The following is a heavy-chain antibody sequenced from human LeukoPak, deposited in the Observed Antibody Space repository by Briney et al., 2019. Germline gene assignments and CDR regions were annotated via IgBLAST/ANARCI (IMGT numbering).Heavy chain of an antibody. CDR1: GFTFRNYE. J-gene: IGHJ4*02. CDR3: ARDSMTSGQFHY. D-gene: IGHD2/OR15-2a*01. CDR2: ISSSGSTI. V-gene: IGHV3-48*03. Sequence: GGSLRLSCAASGFTFRNYEMNWVRQAPGKGLEWLSYISSSGSTIYQADAVKGRFTISRDNAKNSLFLQINSLRDEDTAVYYCARDSMTSGQFHYLGQGTVVTVSS.